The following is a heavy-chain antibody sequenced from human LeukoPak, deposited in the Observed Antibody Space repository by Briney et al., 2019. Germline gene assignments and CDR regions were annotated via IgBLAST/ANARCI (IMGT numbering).Heavy chain of an antibody. V-gene: IGHV1-69*13. CDR2: IIPIFGTA. Sequence: ASVKVSCKASGGTFSSYAISRVRQAPGQGLEWMGGIIPIFGTANYAQKFQSRVTITADESTSTAYMELSSLRSQDTAVYYCAREGPYISGWDLDYWGQGTLVTVSS. CDR3: AREGPYISGWDLDY. D-gene: IGHD6-19*01. CDR1: GGTFSSYA. J-gene: IGHJ4*02.